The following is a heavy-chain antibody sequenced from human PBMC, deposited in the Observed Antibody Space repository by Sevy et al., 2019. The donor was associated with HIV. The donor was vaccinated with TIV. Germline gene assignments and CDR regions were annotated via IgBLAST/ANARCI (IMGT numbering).Heavy chain of an antibody. CDR2: ISGSGGST. CDR1: GFTFSSYA. D-gene: IGHD3-22*01. J-gene: IGHJ4*02. V-gene: IGHV3-23*01. Sequence: GSLRLSCAASGFTFSSYAMSWVRQAPGKGLEWVSAISGSGGSTYYADSVQGRFTISRDNSKNTLYLQMNSLRAEDTAVYYCATTNYYDSSGYYPIVYYFDYWGQGTLVTVSS. CDR3: ATTNYYDSSGYYPIVYYFDY.